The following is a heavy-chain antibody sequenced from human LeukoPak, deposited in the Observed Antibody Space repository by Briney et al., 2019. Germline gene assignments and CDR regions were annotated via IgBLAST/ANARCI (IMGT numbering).Heavy chain of an antibody. CDR2: ISSSGSTI. V-gene: IGHV3-48*03. Sequence: PGGSLRLSCAASGFTFSSYEMNWVRQAPGKGLEWVSYISSSGSTIYYADSVKGRFTIARDNAKNSLYLHMNSLRAEDTAVYYCARTLSPADDYWGQGTLVTVSS. CDR1: GFTFSSYE. J-gene: IGHJ4*02. D-gene: IGHD2-2*01. CDR3: ARTLSPADDY.